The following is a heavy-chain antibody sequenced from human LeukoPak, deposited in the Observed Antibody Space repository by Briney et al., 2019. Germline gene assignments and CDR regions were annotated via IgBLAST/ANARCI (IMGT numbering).Heavy chain of an antibody. Sequence: SETLSLTCNVFGDSMNNYYWTWIRQPPGKGLEWIGEINHSGSTSYNPSLKSRVTISVDTSKNQFSLKLSSVTAADTAVYYCARETSQKGAHYMDVWGKGTTVTISS. CDR1: GDSMNNYY. CDR2: INHSGST. V-gene: IGHV4-34*01. CDR3: ARETSQKGAHYMDV. D-gene: IGHD3-16*01. J-gene: IGHJ6*03.